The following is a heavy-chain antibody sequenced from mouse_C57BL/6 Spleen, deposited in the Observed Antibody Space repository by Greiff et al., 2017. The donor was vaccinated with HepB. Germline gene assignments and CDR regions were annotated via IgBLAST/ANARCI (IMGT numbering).Heavy chain of an antibody. V-gene: IGHV1-22*01. CDR3: ARTNYYGLDY. CDR1: GYTFTVYN. D-gene: IGHD1-2*01. CDR2: INPNNGGT. J-gene: IGHJ2*01. Sequence: VQLQQSGPELVKPGASVKMSCKASGYTFTVYNMHWVKQSHGKSLEWIGYINPNNGGTSYNQKFKGKATLTVNKSSSTAYMELRSLTSEDSAVYYCARTNYYGLDYWGQGTTLTVSS.